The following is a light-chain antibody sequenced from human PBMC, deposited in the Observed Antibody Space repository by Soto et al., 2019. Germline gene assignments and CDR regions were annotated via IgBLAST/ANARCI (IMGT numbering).Light chain of an antibody. CDR2: GAT. CDR1: QSVSIL. J-gene: IGKJ5*01. V-gene: IGKV3-15*01. Sequence: EIVMTQSPATLSASPGERPTLACRASQSVSILLAWYKQKPGQAPRLXXHGATTRATGIPARFSGSVSGTDFTPTISSLETQDLVAYDGQQRSNWPPITFSRRTR. CDR3: QQRSNWPPIT.